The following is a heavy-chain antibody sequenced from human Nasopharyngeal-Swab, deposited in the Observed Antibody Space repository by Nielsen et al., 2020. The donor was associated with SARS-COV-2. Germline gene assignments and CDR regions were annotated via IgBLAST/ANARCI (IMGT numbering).Heavy chain of an antibody. CDR3: AKDRYDYVWGSYQGFDY. Sequence: GESLKISCAASGFTFSSYSMNGVRQAPGKGLEWVSAISGSGGSTYYADSVKGRFTISRDNSKNTLYLQMNSLRAEDTAVYYCAKDRYDYVWGSYQGFDYWGQGTLVTVSS. D-gene: IGHD3-16*02. V-gene: IGHV3-23*01. J-gene: IGHJ4*02. CDR2: ISGSGGST. CDR1: GFTFSSYS.